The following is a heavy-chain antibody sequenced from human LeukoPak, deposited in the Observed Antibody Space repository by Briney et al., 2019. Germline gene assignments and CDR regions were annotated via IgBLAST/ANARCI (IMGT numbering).Heavy chain of an antibody. CDR3: ARDLQWLALDV. CDR1: GFTFSSYW. CDR2: IKQDGNEK. Sequence: PGGSLRLSCAASGFTFSSYWMSWVRQAPGKGLEWVANIKQDGNEKYYVDSVKGRFTISRDNAKNSLYLQTNSLRVEDTAVYFCARDLQWLALDVWGKGTTVTVSS. D-gene: IGHD6-19*01. J-gene: IGHJ6*04. V-gene: IGHV3-7*01.